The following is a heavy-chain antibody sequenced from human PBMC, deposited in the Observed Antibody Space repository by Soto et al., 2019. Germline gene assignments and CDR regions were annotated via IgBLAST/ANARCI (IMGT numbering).Heavy chain of an antibody. CDR2: ISPYSGTT. J-gene: IGHJ4*02. CDR1: GYTFVTHE. V-gene: IGHV1-18*04. D-gene: IGHD3-16*01. Sequence: GPEVKKPGASVKVSCKASGYTFVTHEITWVRQAPGQGLEWVGWISPYSGTTNYAQNLQGRVTVTTDTSTSTAYMELRSLRSDDAAVYYCARDGNDYGDYWGQGTLVSVSS. CDR3: ARDGNDYGDY.